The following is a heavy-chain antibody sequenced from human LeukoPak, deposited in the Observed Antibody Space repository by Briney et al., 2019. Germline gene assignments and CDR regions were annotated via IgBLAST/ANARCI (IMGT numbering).Heavy chain of an antibody. D-gene: IGHD6-25*01. J-gene: IGHJ4*02. V-gene: IGHV1-69*13. Sequence: GASVKVSCKASGGTFSSYAISWVRQAPGQGLEWMGGIIPIFGTANYAQKFQGRVTIAADECTSTAYMELSSLRSEDTAVYYCARFAVHRRLAANGQFGLDYWGQGTLVTVSS. CDR1: GGTFSSYA. CDR3: ARFAVHRRLAANGQFGLDY. CDR2: IIPIFGTA.